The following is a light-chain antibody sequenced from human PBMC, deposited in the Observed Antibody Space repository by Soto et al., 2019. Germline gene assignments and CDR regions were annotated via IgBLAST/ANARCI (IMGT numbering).Light chain of an antibody. CDR2: EVN. CDR3: SSYSISTAYL. J-gene: IGLJ1*01. Sequence: QSVLTQPASVSGSPGQSITISCTGTSSDVGGYDYVSWYQLHPGKAPKLMVFEVNNRPSGVSYRFSGSKSGNTASLTISGIQAEDEADYFCSSYSISTAYLFGTGTKLTVL. V-gene: IGLV2-14*01. CDR1: SSDVGGYDY.